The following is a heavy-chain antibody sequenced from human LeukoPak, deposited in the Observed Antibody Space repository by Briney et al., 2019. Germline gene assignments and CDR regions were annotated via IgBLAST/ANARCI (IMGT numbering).Heavy chain of an antibody. Sequence: GGSLRLSCAASGFTFSSYDMHWVRQATGKGLEWVSAIGTAGDTYYPGSVKGRFTISRENAKNSLYLQMNSLRAGDTAVYYCARDRAGSGPYNWFDPWGQGTLVTVSS. D-gene: IGHD6-13*01. V-gene: IGHV3-13*01. J-gene: IGHJ5*02. CDR2: IGTAGDT. CDR3: ARDRAGSGPYNWFDP. CDR1: GFTFSSYD.